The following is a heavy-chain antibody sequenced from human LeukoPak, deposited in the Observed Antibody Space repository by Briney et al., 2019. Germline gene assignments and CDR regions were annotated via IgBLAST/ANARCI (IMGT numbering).Heavy chain of an antibody. CDR3: VREGVASVGYGTDV. J-gene: IGHJ6*02. CDR2: IWSDGRNK. Sequence: GALRLSCAASGFIFRGHGMYWVRQAPGKGLEWVANIWSDGRNKYYADSVKGRFTISRDNSKNMLYLQMDSLRAEDTAVYYCVREGVASVGYGTDVWGQGTTVTVSS. D-gene: IGHD2-8*01. CDR1: GFIFRGHG. V-gene: IGHV3-33*01.